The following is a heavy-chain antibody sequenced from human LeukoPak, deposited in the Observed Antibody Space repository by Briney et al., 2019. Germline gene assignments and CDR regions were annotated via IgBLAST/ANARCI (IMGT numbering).Heavy chain of an antibody. CDR2: IIPIFGTA. D-gene: IGHD2-2*01. V-gene: IGHV1-69*06. CDR1: ARTFSSYA. CDR3: ARGVQLGGNWFDP. Sequence: SVTVSCQAYARTFSSYAISWVRQAPGQGLEWMGAIIPIFGTANYAQKFQGRVTITADKSTSPAYMELSSLRSEDTAVYYRARGVQLGGNWFDPWGQGTLVTVSS. J-gene: IGHJ5*02.